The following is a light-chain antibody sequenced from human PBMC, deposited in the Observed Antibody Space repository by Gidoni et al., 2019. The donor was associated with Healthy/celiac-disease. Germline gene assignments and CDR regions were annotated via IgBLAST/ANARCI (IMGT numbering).Light chain of an antibody. V-gene: IGKV3-20*01. CDR2: GAS. CDR1: QSVSSSY. CDR3: QKYGSSPPT. Sequence: EIVLTQSPGTLSLSPGERATLSCRASQSVSSSYLAWYQQKPGQAPRLLIYGASRRATGIPDRFSGSGSGTDFTLTISRLEPEDFAVYYCQKYGSSPPTFGPGTKVDIK. J-gene: IGKJ3*01.